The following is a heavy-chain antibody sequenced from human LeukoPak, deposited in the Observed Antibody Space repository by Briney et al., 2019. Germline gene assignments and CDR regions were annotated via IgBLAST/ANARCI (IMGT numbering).Heavy chain of an antibody. CDR2: IWYDGSNK. D-gene: IGHD5-18*01. CDR1: GFTFSSYG. V-gene: IGHV3-33*01. CDR3: ARDGYSYAYFDY. Sequence: PGGSLRLSCAASGFTFSSYGMHWVRQAPGKGLEWVAVIWYDGSNKYYADSVKGRFTISRDNSKNTLYLQMNSLRAEDTAVYYCARDGYSYAYFDYWGQGTLVTVFS. J-gene: IGHJ4*02.